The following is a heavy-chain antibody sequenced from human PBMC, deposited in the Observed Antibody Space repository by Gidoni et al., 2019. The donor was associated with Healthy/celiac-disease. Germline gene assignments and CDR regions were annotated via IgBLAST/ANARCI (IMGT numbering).Heavy chain of an antibody. D-gene: IGHD6-19*01. CDR3: ARTIAVAGMGDWFDP. Sequence: STSLKTRLTISKDTSKNQVVLTMTNMDPVDTATYYCARTIAVAGMGDWFDPWGQGTLVTVSS. V-gene: IGHV2-70*01. J-gene: IGHJ5*02.